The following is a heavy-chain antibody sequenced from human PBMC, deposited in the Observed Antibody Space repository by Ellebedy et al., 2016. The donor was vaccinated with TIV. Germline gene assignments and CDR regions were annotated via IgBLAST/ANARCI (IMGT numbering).Heavy chain of an antibody. D-gene: IGHD3-10*01. V-gene: IGHV4-39*01. CDR1: GGSISSSSYY. J-gene: IGHJ5*02. CDR2: IYYSGST. CDR3: ASHMVRESTWLDP. Sequence: MPSETLSLTCTVSGGSISSSSYYWGWIRQPPGKGLEWIGSIYYSGSTYYNPSLQSRVTISVDTSKNQFSLKLSSVTAADTAVYYCASHMVRESTWLDPWGQGTLVTVSS.